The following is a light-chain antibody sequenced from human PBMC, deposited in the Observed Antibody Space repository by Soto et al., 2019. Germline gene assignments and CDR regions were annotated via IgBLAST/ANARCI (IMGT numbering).Light chain of an antibody. Sequence: EIVLTQSPATLSLSPGERATLSCRASQSVSSYLAWYQQKPGQAPRLLIYDASNRATGIPARFSGSRSGTDFTLTISSLEPEDFAVYYCQQRSNWPQFGQGTKVDIK. CDR3: QQRSNWPQ. J-gene: IGKJ1*01. CDR2: DAS. CDR1: QSVSSY. V-gene: IGKV3-11*01.